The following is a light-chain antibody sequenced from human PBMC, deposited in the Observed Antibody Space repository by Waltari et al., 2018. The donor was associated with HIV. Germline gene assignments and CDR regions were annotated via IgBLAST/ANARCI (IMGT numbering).Light chain of an antibody. Sequence: DIVMTQSPDSLAVSLGERATINCKSSQSVLYNSNNKNYLSWYQLKPGQPPELLIYWASTRESGVPDRFSGSESGTDFTLTISNLQAEDVAVYYCQQYFSTPYTFGQGTKLEIK. CDR3: QQYFSTPYT. V-gene: IGKV4-1*01. CDR1: QSVLYNSNNKNY. CDR2: WAS. J-gene: IGKJ2*01.